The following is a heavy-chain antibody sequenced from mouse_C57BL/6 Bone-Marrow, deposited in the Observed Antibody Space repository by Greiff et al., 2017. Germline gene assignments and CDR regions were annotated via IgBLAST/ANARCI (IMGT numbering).Heavy chain of an antibody. CDR1: GYTFTDYE. CDR3: TPNDPRDFYWYFDV. V-gene: IGHV1-15*01. CDR2: IDPETGGT. J-gene: IGHJ1*03. D-gene: IGHD2-3*01. Sequence: VQLQQSGAELVRPGASVTLSCKASGYTFTDYEMHWVKQTPVHGLEWIGAIDPETGGTAYNQKFKGKAILTADKSSSTAYMELRSLTSEDSAVYYWTPNDPRDFYWYFDVWGTGTTVTVSS.